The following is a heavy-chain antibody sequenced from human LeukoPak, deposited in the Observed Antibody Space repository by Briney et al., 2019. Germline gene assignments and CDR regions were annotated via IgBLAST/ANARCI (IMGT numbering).Heavy chain of an antibody. CDR1: GFTFSDYY. Sequence: GGSLRLSCAASGFTFSDYYMSWIRQAPGKGLEWVSYISSSGSTIYYADSVKGRFTISRDNSKNTLYLQMNSLRAEDTAVYYCARTYYYGSGSYYDYWGQGTLVTVSS. CDR3: ARTYYYGSGSYYDY. CDR2: ISSSGSTI. J-gene: IGHJ4*02. V-gene: IGHV3-11*04. D-gene: IGHD3-10*01.